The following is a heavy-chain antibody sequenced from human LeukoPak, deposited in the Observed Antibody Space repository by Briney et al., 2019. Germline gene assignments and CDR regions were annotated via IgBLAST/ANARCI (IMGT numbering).Heavy chain of an antibody. J-gene: IGHJ4*02. CDR3: AKDNVDTSSCLDY. V-gene: IGHV3-33*03. Sequence: GGSLRLSCAASGFTFSSYGMHWVRQAPGKGLEWVAVIWFDGSKTYYADSVMGRFTISRDKSKNTLYLQMNSLRADDTAVYYCAKDNVDTSSCLDYWGQGTLVTVSS. D-gene: IGHD6-6*01. CDR2: IWFDGSKT. CDR1: GFTFSSYG.